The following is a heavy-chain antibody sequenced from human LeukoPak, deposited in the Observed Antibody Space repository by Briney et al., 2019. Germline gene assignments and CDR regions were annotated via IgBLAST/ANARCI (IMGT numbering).Heavy chain of an antibody. CDR2: IYVTEST. J-gene: IGHJ5*02. CDR3: ARDSGTTGEVKFDP. Sequence: KPSETLSLTCTVSGGSITSYYWGWIRQPAGKGLEWSGRIYVTESTTYNPSLKSRVTISIDTSKNQFSLKLTSVTAADTAVYYCARDSGTTGEVKFDPWGQGTLVTVSS. D-gene: IGHD3-10*01. CDR1: GGSITSYY. V-gene: IGHV4-4*07.